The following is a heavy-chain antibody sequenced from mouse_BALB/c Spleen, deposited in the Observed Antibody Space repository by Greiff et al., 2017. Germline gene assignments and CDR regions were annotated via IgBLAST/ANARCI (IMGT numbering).Heavy chain of an antibody. Sequence: EVKLMESGGGLVQPGGSRKLSCAASGFTFSDYGMAWVRQAPGKGPEWVAFISNLAYSIYYADTVTGRFTISRENAKNTLYLEMSSLRSEDTAMYYCAKGGKNAMDYWGQGTSVTVSS. J-gene: IGHJ4*01. CDR1: GFTFSDYG. CDR2: ISNLAYSI. D-gene: IGHD1-1*02. V-gene: IGHV5-15*02. CDR3: AKGGKNAMDY.